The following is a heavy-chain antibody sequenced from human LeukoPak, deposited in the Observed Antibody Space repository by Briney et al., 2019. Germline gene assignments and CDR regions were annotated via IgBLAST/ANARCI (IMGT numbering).Heavy chain of an antibody. CDR2: ISYHGSNK. CDR3: ARAGYSSSWYYFEY. CDR1: GFAFSSYG. Sequence: GGSLRLSCAASGFAFSSYGVHWVRQAPGKGLEWVALISYHGSNKYYADSVKGRFTISRDNSKNTLYLQMNSLRAEDTAVYYCARAGYSSSWYYFEYWGQGTLVTVSS. D-gene: IGHD6-13*01. J-gene: IGHJ4*02. V-gene: IGHV3-30*03.